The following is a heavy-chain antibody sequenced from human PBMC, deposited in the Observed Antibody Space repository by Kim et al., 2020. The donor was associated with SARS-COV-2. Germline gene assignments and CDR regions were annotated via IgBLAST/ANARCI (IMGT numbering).Heavy chain of an antibody. D-gene: IGHD3-22*01. CDR2: IYYSGST. CDR3: ASDTMIVPNAFDI. J-gene: IGHJ3*02. Sequence: SETLSLTCTVSGGSISSYCWSWIRQPPGKGLEWIGYIYYSGSTNYNPSLKSRVTISVDTSKNQFSLKLSSVTAADTAVYYCASDTMIVPNAFDIWGQGTMVTVSS. V-gene: IGHV4-59*13. CDR1: GGSISSYC.